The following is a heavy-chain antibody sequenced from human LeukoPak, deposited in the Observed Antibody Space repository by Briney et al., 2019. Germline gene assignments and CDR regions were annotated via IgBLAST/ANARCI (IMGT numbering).Heavy chain of an antibody. CDR1: GGSISSYY. CDR3: ARDTYYYGSGSYTHFDY. D-gene: IGHD3-10*01. CDR2: IYTSGST. V-gene: IGHV4-4*07. J-gene: IGHJ4*02. Sequence: SETLSLTCTVPGGSISSYYWSWIRQPAGKGLEWIGRIYTSGSTNYNPSLKSRVTMSVDTSKNQFSLKLSSVTAADTAVYYCARDTYYYGSGSYTHFDYWGQGTLVTVSS.